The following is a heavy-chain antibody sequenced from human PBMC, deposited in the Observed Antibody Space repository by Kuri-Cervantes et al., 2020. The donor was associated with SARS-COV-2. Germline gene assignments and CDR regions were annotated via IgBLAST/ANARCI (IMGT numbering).Heavy chain of an antibody. J-gene: IGHJ2*01. Sequence: ASVKVSCKVSGYTLTELSMHWVRQAPGQGLEWMGWINPNSGGTNYAQKFQGRVTMTRDTSISTAYMELSRLRSDDTAVYYCARGGDHTTTYGTWDWYFDLWGRGTLVTVSS. V-gene: IGHV1-2*02. CDR1: GYTLTELS. CDR3: ARGGDHTTTYGTWDWYFDL. D-gene: IGHD1-1*01. CDR2: INPNSGGT.